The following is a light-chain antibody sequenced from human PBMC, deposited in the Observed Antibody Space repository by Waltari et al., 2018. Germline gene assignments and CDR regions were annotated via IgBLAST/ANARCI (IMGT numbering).Light chain of an antibody. CDR2: DVS. CDR1: SSDVGGYNY. CDR3: SSYTSSSLWV. V-gene: IGLV2-14*03. Sequence: QSALTQPASVSGSPGQSITISCTGTSSDVGGYNYVSWYQQHPGKAPKLMIYDVSNRPSGVSNRFSGSQSGNTASRTISGLQAEDEADYYCSSYTSSSLWVFGTGTKVTVL. J-gene: IGLJ1*01.